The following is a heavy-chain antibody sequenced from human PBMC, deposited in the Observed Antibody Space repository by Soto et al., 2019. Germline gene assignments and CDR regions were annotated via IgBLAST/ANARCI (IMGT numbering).Heavy chain of an antibody. CDR2: INAGNGNT. V-gene: IGHV1-3*01. Sequence: QVPLVQSGAEVKKPGASVKVSCKASGYTFTSYAMHWVRQAPGQRLEWMGWINAGNGNTKYSQKFQGRVTITRDTSASTAYMELSSLRSEDTAVYYCARGGFLEWFTDYWGQGTLVTVSS. J-gene: IGHJ4*02. CDR3: ARGGFLEWFTDY. CDR1: GYTFTSYA. D-gene: IGHD3-3*01.